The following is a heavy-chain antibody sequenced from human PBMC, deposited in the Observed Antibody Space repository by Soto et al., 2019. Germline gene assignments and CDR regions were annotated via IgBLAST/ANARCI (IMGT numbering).Heavy chain of an antibody. CDR2: IYYSGST. CDR1: GGSISSYY. D-gene: IGHD4-17*01. CDR3: ARHGDYGDYWDRWFDP. J-gene: IGHJ5*02. V-gene: IGHV4-59*08. Sequence: QVQLQESGPGLVKPSETLSLTCTVSGGSISSYYWSWIRQPPGKGLEWIGYIYYSGSTNYNPSLKSRVTISVDTSKNQFSLKLSSVTPADTAVYYCARHGDYGDYWDRWFDPWGQGTLVTVSS.